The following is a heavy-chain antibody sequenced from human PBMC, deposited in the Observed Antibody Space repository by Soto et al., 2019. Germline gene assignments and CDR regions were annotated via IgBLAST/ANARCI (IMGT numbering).Heavy chain of an antibody. CDR3: ARYSGAFSLDY. D-gene: IGHD2-21*01. Sequence: ASVKVSCKASGYTFTSYAMHWVRQAPGQGLEWMGWISSANTKYSQKFQGRLTITRDTSATTAYMELSSLRSEDTAVYYCARYSGAFSLDYWGQGTLVTVSS. CDR2: ISSANT. CDR1: GYTFTSYA. J-gene: IGHJ4*02. V-gene: IGHV1-3*01.